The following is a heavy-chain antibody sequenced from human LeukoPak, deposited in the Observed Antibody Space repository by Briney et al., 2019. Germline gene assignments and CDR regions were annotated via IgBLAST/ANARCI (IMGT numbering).Heavy chain of an antibody. J-gene: IGHJ4*02. V-gene: IGHV4-39*07. CDR2: IYYSGST. D-gene: IGHD2-2*01. CDR1: GGSISSCSYY. Sequence: SETLSLTCTVSGGSISSCSYYWGWIRQPPGKGLEWIGSIYYSGSTYYNPSLKSRVTISVDTSKNQFSLNLSSVTAADTAVYFCARDEGSSYPFDYWGQGTLVTVSS. CDR3: ARDEGSSYPFDY.